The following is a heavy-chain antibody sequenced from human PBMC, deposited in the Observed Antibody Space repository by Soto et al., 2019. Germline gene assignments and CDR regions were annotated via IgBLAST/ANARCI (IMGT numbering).Heavy chain of an antibody. CDR3: ARGPDRSGFYLFDY. CDR1: GGTFSNHA. CDR2: IIPLSGTT. D-gene: IGHD3-22*01. Sequence: SVKVSCKTSGGTFSNHALSWVRQAPGQGPEWMGGIIPLSGTTNYVQKFQGRVTITADESMTTAYMELNNLRYDDTAVYYCARGPDRSGFYLFDYWGQGTLVTVSS. V-gene: IGHV1-69*13. J-gene: IGHJ4*02.